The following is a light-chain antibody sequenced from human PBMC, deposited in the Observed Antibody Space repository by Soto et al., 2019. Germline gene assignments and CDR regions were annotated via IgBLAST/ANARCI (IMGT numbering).Light chain of an antibody. V-gene: IGKV1-5*01. CDR3: QQYHTDWT. J-gene: IGKJ1*01. CDR2: DVS. CDR1: QSISNW. Sequence: DIQLTQSPSFLSASVGDRVTITCRASQSISNWLAWYQQKPGKAPTLLIYDVSRLESGVPSRFSGSGSGTEFTLTINSLQPDDFATYYCQQYHTDWTFGQGTKVDI.